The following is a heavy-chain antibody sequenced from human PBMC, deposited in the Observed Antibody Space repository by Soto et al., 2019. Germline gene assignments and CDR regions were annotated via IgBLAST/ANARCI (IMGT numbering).Heavy chain of an antibody. Sequence: ASVKVSCKASGYTFTGYYMHWVRQAPGQGLEWMGWINPNSGGTNYAQKFQGRVTMTRDTSISTAYMELSRLRSDDTAVYYCARPITIFEVGTQDNWFDPWGQGTLVTVSS. CDR1: GYTFTGYY. J-gene: IGHJ5*02. D-gene: IGHD3-3*01. CDR2: INPNSGGT. CDR3: ARPITIFEVGTQDNWFDP. V-gene: IGHV1-2*02.